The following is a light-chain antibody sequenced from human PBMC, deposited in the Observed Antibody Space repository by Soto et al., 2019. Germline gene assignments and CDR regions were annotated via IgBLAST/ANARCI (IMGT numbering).Light chain of an antibody. CDR1: QSISSNY. Sequence: EIVLTQSPGTLSLSPGERATLSCRASQSISSNYLAWYQQKPGQAPRLLIYGASSRATGTPERFSGSGSGTNFNITISRLEPEDFAVYYCQNYSSSQLTFGQGTKVEIK. CDR3: QNYSSSQLT. CDR2: GAS. V-gene: IGKV3-20*01. J-gene: IGKJ1*01.